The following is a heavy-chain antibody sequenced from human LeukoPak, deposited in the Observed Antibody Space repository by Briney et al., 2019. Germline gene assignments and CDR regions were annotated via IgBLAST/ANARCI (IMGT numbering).Heavy chain of an antibody. V-gene: IGHV4-4*07. CDR1: GGSISEFY. Sequence: SETLSLTCTVSGGSISEFYWSWIRQSAGGGPEWMGRIFTTGTTVYNPSLKLRVTMTLDTSKNLLSLGLMSVTAADTAVYYCTRSSFCSDNFCHNLAWFGPWGQGTPVIVSS. CDR2: IFTTGTT. D-gene: IGHD1-14*01. J-gene: IGHJ5*02. CDR3: TRSSFCSDNFCHNLAWFGP.